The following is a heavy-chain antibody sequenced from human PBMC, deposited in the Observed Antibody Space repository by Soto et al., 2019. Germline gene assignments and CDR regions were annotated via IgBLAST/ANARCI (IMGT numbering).Heavy chain of an antibody. D-gene: IGHD7-27*01. Sequence: GSLSLTCTVPGGSISSYYWSWIRQPPGKGLEWIGYIYNSEKTNFNPSLKSRVTISVDTSKNQFSLNLNTVTTADTGVYYCARASWGLWYFDLWGRGTLVTVSS. CDR1: GGSISSYY. CDR2: IYNSEKT. V-gene: IGHV4-59*01. CDR3: ARASWGLWYFDL. J-gene: IGHJ2*01.